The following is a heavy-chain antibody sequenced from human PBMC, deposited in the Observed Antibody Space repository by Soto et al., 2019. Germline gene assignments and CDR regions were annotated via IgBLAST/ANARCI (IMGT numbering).Heavy chain of an antibody. D-gene: IGHD3-22*01. CDR2: INSDGSST. CDR1: GFTFSSYW. J-gene: IGHJ6*02. V-gene: IGHV3-74*01. CDR3: ARDYYDSSGYYYHYYGMDV. Sequence: PVGSLRLSCAASGFTFSSYWMHWVRQAPGKGLVWVSRINSDGSSTGYADSVKGRFTISRDTAKNTLYLQMNSLRAEDTAVYYCARDYYDSSGYYYHYYGMDVWGQGTTVTVSS.